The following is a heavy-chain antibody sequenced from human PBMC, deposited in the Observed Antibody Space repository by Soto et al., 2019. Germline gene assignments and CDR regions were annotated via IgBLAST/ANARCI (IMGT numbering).Heavy chain of an antibody. D-gene: IGHD2-21*02. J-gene: IGHJ4*02. Sequence: EVQLVESGGGLVQPGGSLRLSCAVSGFTFGSYWMNWVRLIPGKGLEWVAYIKPDGSATYYVDSVKGRFTISRDNAKNSLDLQMNSLRVEDTSVYYCARAGYCGPGCYYYFGSWGQGTLVTVAS. CDR1: GFTFGSYW. CDR2: IKPDGSAT. CDR3: ARAGYCGPGCYYYFGS. V-gene: IGHV3-7*01.